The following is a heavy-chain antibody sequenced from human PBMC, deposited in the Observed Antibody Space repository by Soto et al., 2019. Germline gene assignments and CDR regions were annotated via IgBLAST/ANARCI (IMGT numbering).Heavy chain of an antibody. J-gene: IGHJ3*02. Sequence: SETLSLTCTVSGGSISSGGYYWSWIRQHPWKGLEWIGYIYYSGSTYYNPSLKSRVTISVDTSKNQFSLKLSSATAADTAVYYCARLLTAMVNAFDIWGQGXMVTV. CDR1: GGSISSGGYY. CDR2: IYYSGST. CDR3: ARLLTAMVNAFDI. D-gene: IGHD2-21*02. V-gene: IGHV4-31*03.